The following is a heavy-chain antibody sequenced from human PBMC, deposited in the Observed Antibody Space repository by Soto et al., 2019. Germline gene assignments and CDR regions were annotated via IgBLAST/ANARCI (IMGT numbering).Heavy chain of an antibody. CDR3: ARDHIVVVPAAIPYYYYGMDV. Sequence: SETLSLTCAVYGGSFSGYYWSWIRQPPGKGLEWIGEINHSGSTNYNPSLKSRVTISVDTSKNQFSLKLSSVTAADTAVYYCARDHIVVVPAAIPYYYYGMDVWGQGTTVTVSS. CDR2: INHSGST. CDR1: GGSFSGYY. D-gene: IGHD2-2*01. J-gene: IGHJ6*02. V-gene: IGHV4-34*01.